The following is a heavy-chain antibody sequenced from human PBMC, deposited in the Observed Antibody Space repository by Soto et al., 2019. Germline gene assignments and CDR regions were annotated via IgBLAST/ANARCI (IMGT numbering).Heavy chain of an antibody. Sequence: QVQLVQSGAEVKKPGSSVKVSCRASGGSFSSFAFSWVRQVPGQGLEWMGGIIPSFDTANYAQKFQGRVPITADESTSTAYMELSRLTSEDTAVYFCARPHSGGVIIPFDYWGEGTLVTVSS. CDR1: GGSFSSFA. V-gene: IGHV1-69*12. J-gene: IGHJ4*02. CDR3: ARPHSGGVIIPFDY. CDR2: IIPSFDTA. D-gene: IGHD3-16*02.